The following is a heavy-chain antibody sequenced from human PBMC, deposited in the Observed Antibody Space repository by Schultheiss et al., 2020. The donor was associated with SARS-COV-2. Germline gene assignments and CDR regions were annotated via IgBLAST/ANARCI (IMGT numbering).Heavy chain of an antibody. V-gene: IGHV3-49*03. CDR2: IRSIAYGATT. D-gene: IGHD1-1*01. CDR1: GFTFGDYA. Sequence: GGSLRLSCITSGFTFGDYAMSWFRQAPGKGLEWVGFIRSIAYGATTEYAASVKGRFTISRDDSKSIAFLHMNSLKTEDTAVYYCTRDPNDLAYFSPSLQEGYYFVYWGHGTLVTVSS. CDR3: TRDPNDLAYFSPSLQEGYYFVY. J-gene: IGHJ4*01.